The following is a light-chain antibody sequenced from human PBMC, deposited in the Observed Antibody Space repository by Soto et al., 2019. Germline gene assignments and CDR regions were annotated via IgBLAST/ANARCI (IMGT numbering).Light chain of an antibody. CDR1: SSDIGSYDH. V-gene: IGLV2-14*03. CDR3: ISYTDRQSYL. Sequence: QSALTQPASVSGSPGQSITISCSGTSSDIGSYDHVAWYQQFPGKCPKLIIYAVSDRPSGVSDRFSGSKSGISASLTISGLQTEDEADYYCISYTDRQSYLFGTGTKVTVL. CDR2: AVS. J-gene: IGLJ1*01.